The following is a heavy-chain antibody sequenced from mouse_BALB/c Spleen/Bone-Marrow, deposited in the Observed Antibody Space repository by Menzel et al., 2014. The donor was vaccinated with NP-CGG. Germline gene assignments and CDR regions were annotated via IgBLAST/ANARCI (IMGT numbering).Heavy chain of an antibody. CDR1: GFIFSDYY. CDR2: ISDGGSYT. Sequence: EVNVVESGGGLVKPGGSLKLSCAASGFIFSDYYMYWVRQTPEKRLEWVATISDGGSYTSYPDSVKGLFTVSRDNAKNNLYLQMSSLKSEDTAFYYCARTYRPYALDYWGQGSSVTVSS. CDR3: ARTYRPYALDY. D-gene: IGHD2-14*01. V-gene: IGHV5-4*02. J-gene: IGHJ4*01.